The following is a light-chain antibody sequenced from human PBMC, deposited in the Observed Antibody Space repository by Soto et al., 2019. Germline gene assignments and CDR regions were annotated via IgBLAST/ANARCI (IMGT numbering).Light chain of an antibody. Sequence: EIVLTQAPGLSLSPGERATPSCRASQSVTSNYLAWYQQKVGQTPRLLIYGATSRATGIPDRFSGSGYGTDFTLTIYRLEPEDFAVYYCHQYSGSPRTFGQGTKVDIK. CDR2: GAT. J-gene: IGKJ1*01. V-gene: IGKV3-20*01. CDR1: QSVTSNY. CDR3: HQYSGSPRT.